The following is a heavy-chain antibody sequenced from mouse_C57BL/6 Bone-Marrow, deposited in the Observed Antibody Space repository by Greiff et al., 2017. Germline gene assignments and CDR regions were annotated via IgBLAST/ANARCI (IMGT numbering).Heavy chain of an antibody. CDR2: IDPENGDT. CDR1: GFYIQDAY. V-gene: IGHV14-4*01. Sequence: EVQLQQSGAELVRPGASVKLSCTASGFYIQDAYMHWVKQRPEQGLEWIGWIDPENGDTEYASKFQGKATITADPSSNTAYLQLSSLTSEDTAVYYCTPYVCEGPWFAYWGQGTLVTVSS. J-gene: IGHJ3*01. D-gene: IGHD2-2*01. CDR3: TPYVCEGPWFAY.